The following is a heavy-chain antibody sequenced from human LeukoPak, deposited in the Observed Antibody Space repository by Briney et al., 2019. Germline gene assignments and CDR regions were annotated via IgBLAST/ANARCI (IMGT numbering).Heavy chain of an antibody. CDR3: AKDTSIGRYCTNGVCSPFDY. CDR2: ISDTGGTT. Sequence: GGSLRLSCAGSGFTFSSYAMSWVRQAPGKGLEWVSAISDTGGTTYNADSVKGGFTISRDNSRSTLYLQMNSLRAEDTALYYCAKDTSIGRYCTNGVCSPFDYWGQGTLVTVSS. J-gene: IGHJ4*02. CDR1: GFTFSSYA. V-gene: IGHV3-23*01. D-gene: IGHD2-8*01.